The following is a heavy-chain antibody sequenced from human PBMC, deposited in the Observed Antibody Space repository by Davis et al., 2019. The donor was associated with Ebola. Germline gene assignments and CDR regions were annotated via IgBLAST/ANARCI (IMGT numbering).Heavy chain of an antibody. CDR3: ARDSRWLVPGTYYYYGMDV. CDR2: IYHSGST. J-gene: IGHJ6*02. CDR1: GYSISRGFS. Sequence: SETLSLTCTVSGYSISRGFSWGWIRQPPGKGLEWIGSIYHSGSTNYSPSLKRRVTISADTSRNQFSLKLSSVTAADTAVYYCARDSRWLVPGTYYYYGMDVWGQGTTVTVSS. D-gene: IGHD6-19*01. V-gene: IGHV4-38-2*02.